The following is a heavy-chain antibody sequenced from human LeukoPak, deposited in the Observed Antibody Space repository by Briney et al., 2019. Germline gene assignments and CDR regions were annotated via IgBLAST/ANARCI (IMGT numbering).Heavy chain of an antibody. D-gene: IGHD6-19*01. CDR2: ISSSSSYI. CDR3: ARESLAVAGRQPEIDY. V-gene: IGHV3-21*01. CDR1: GFTFSSYE. J-gene: IGHJ4*02. Sequence: PGGSLRLSCAASGFTFSSYEMNWVRQAPGKGLEWVSSISSSSSYIYYADSVKGRFTISRDNAKNSLYLQMNSLRAEDTAVYYCARESLAVAGRQPEIDYWGQGTLVTVSS.